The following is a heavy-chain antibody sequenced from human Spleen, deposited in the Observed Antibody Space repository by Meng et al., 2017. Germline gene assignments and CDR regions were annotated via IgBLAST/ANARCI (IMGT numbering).Heavy chain of an antibody. CDR2: INHSGST. J-gene: IGHJ6*02. Sequence: SETLSLTCAVYGGSFSGYYWSWIRQPPGKGLEWIGEINHSGSTNYNPSLKSRVTISVDTSKNQFSLKLSSVTAADTAVYYCARGRLHGLAYCGGDCYFYYYYGMDVWGQGTTVTVSS. V-gene: IGHV4-34*01. D-gene: IGHD2-21*02. CDR1: GGSFSGYY. CDR3: ARGRLHGLAYCGGDCYFYYYYGMDV.